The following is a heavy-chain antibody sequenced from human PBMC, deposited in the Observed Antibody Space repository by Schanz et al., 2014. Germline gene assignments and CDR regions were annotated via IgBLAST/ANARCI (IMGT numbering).Heavy chain of an antibody. CDR1: GFTFSDYY. D-gene: IGHD1-1*01. CDR3: ARAHGNNWYGKGLDY. Sequence: EVQLVESGGGLVKPGGSLRLSCAASGFTFSDYYMSWIRQAPGKGLEWVSALSGSGGSTYYADSVKGRFTISRDNSKNTLYLQMNSLRADDTAVYFCARAHGNNWYGKGLDYWGQGTQVTVSS. V-gene: IGHV3-23*04. J-gene: IGHJ4*02. CDR2: LSGSGGST.